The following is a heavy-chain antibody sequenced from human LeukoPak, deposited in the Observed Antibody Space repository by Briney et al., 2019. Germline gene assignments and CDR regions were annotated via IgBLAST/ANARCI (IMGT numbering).Heavy chain of an antibody. J-gene: IGHJ4*02. V-gene: IGHV1-2*02. CDR2: INPNSGGT. Sequence: GASVKVSCKASGYTFTGYYMHWVRQAPGQGLEWMGWINPNSGGTNYAQKFQGRVTMTRDTSISTAYMELSRLRSDDTVVYYCARGAYDFWSGYSQHFDYWGQGTLVTVSS. D-gene: IGHD3-3*01. CDR3: ARGAYDFWSGYSQHFDY. CDR1: GYTFTGYY.